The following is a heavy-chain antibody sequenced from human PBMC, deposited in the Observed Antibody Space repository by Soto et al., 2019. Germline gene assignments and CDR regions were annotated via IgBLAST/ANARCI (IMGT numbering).Heavy chain of an antibody. CDR1: GGSISSGDYY. J-gene: IGHJ4*02. CDR3: ASHGRRIQLGLSTDANYDY. Sequence: SETLSLTCTVSGGSISSGDYYWSLIRQPPGKGLEWIGYIYYSGSTYYNPSLKSRVTISVDTSKNQFSLKLSSVTAADTAVYYCASHGRRIQLGLSTDANYDYWGQGTLVTVSS. D-gene: IGHD5-18*01. V-gene: IGHV4-30-4*02. CDR2: IYYSGST.